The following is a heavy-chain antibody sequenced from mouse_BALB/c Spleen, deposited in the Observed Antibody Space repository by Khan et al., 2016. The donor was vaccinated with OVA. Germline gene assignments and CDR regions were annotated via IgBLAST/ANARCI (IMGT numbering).Heavy chain of an antibody. CDR3: ADHLTGSFAY. CDR1: GFTFSSYS. CDR2: ISSGGDYT. Sequence: EVELVESGGDLVKPGGSLKLSCAASGFTFSSYSMSWVRQTPDKRLEWVASISSGGDYTNYHDSVKGEFTISRDYATNTLYLQMSDLKSEDTAMYYCADHLTGSFAYWGQGTLVTVSA. D-gene: IGHD4-1*01. V-gene: IGHV5-6*01. J-gene: IGHJ3*01.